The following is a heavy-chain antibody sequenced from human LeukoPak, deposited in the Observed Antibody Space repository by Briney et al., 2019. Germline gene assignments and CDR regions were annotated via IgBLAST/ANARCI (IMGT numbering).Heavy chain of an antibody. V-gene: IGHV3-21*01. CDR2: ISSSSSYI. D-gene: IGHD4-23*01. CDR3: ARRPTGNSSPIDY. CDR1: GFTFSSYS. Sequence: GGSLRLSCAASGFTFSSYSMNWVRQAPGKGLEWVSSISSSSSYIYYADSVKGRFTISRDNAKNSLYLQMNSLRAEDTAVYYCARRPTGNSSPIDYWGQGTLVTVSS. J-gene: IGHJ4*02.